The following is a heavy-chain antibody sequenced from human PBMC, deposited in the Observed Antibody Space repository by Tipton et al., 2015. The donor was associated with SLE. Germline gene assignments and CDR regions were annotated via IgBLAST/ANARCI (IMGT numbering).Heavy chain of an antibody. D-gene: IGHD2-2*01. CDR2: IYYSGST. Sequence: TLSLTCTVSGDSITTYYWSWIRQPPGKGLEWIGYIYYSGSTNYNPSLKSRVTISVDTSKNQFSLRLTSVTAADTAVYYCAVGYCESTSCQREYYHHWGQGTLVTVSS. CDR3: AVGYCESTSCQREYYHH. V-gene: IGHV4-59*03. CDR1: GDSITTYY. J-gene: IGHJ1*01.